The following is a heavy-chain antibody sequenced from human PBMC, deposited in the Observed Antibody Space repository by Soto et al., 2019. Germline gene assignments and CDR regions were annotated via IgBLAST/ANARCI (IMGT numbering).Heavy chain of an antibody. CDR2: IIPIFDTP. CDR3: ARSIGSGAVVGGFDY. D-gene: IGHD3-16*02. CDR1: GGTFNKFA. V-gene: IGHV1-69*01. J-gene: IGHJ4*02. Sequence: QVQLVQSGAEVKKPGSAVKMSCKASGGTFNKFAMNWVRQAPGQGLEWMGGIIPIFDTPNYAQKFQGRLTITVDESTTTAYMDLSSLRSEDTAVYYCARSIGSGAVVGGFDYWGEGTQVTVSS.